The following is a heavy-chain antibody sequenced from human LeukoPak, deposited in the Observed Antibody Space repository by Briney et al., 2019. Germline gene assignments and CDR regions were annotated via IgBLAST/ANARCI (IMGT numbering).Heavy chain of an antibody. D-gene: IGHD4-17*01. Sequence: ASVKVSCKASGYTFTAYYMHWVRQAPGQGLEWMGWINPNSGGTIYAQKFQGRLTMTRDTSISTAYMELSGLKSDDTAVYYCARGGIDYGIDYWGQGTLVTVSS. CDR2: INPNSGGT. CDR3: ARGGIDYGIDY. J-gene: IGHJ4*02. CDR1: GYTFTAYY. V-gene: IGHV1-2*02.